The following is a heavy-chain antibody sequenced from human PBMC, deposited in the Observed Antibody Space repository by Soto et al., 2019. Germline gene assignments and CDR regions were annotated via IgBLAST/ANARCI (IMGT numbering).Heavy chain of an antibody. J-gene: IGHJ4*02. D-gene: IGHD2-2*01. CDR3: ARASRTEYCSSTSCHDPYDY. CDR2: ISAYNGNT. CDR1: GYTFTSYG. V-gene: IGHV1-18*01. Sequence: ASVKVSCKASGYTFTSYGISWVRQAPGQGLEWMGWISAYNGNTNYAQKLQGRVTMTTDTSTSTAYMELRSLRSDDTAVYYCARASRTEYCSSTSCHDPYDYWGQGTLVTVSS.